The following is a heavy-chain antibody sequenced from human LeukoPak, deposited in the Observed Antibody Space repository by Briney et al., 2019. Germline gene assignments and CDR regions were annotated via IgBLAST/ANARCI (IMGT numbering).Heavy chain of an antibody. CDR3: ARGAYGGNSGLVDY. CDR1: GGSISGYY. J-gene: IGHJ4*02. Sequence: SETLSLTCTVSGGSISGYYWNWIRQPPGKGLEWIGYVYYSGSTNYNPSLKSRVTISVDTSKNQFSLKLSSVTAADTAMYYCARGAYGGNSGLVDYWGQGTLVTVSS. CDR2: VYYSGST. D-gene: IGHD4-23*01. V-gene: IGHV4-59*01.